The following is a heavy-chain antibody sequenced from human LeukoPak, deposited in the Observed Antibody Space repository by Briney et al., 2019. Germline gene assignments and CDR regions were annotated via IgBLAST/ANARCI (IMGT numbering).Heavy chain of an antibody. D-gene: IGHD1-26*01. CDR1: GGSISSYY. CDR2: IYYSGST. J-gene: IGHJ4*02. V-gene: IGHV4-59*01. Sequence: PSETLSLTCTVSGGSISSYYWSWIRQPPGKGLEWIGYIYYSGSTNYNPSLKSRVTISVDTSKNQFSLKLSSVTAADTAVYYCAREEVGVPGEYYFDYWGQGTLVTVSS. CDR3: AREEVGVPGEYYFDY.